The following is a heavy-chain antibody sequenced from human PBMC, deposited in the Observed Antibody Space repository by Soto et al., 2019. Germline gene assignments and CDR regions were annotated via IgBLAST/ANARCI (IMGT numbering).Heavy chain of an antibody. CDR3: AKDVYMGINPTYHHDGMDF. D-gene: IGHD7-27*01. J-gene: IGHJ6*02. CDR2: ISYDGSNK. CDR1: GFTFSSFG. V-gene: IGHV3-30*18. Sequence: GGSLRLSCAASGFTFSSFGIHWVRQAPGKGLEWVAVISYDGSNKFYADSVKGRFTISRDNSRNTLYLQMNSLRAEDTAVYYWAKDVYMGINPTYHHDGMDFWGQGTTVTVSS.